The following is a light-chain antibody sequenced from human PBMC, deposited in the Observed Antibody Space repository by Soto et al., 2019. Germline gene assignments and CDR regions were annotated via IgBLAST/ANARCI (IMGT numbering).Light chain of an antibody. Sequence: EIVLTQSPATLSLSPGERATLSCRASQSVSNYLAWYQQKTGQAPRLLIYDASNSATGIPARFSGSGSWTDFTLTINTLEPEDFAVYYCQQRRTSITFGQGTRLEIK. CDR3: QQRRTSIT. CDR2: DAS. CDR1: QSVSNY. J-gene: IGKJ5*01. V-gene: IGKV3-11*01.